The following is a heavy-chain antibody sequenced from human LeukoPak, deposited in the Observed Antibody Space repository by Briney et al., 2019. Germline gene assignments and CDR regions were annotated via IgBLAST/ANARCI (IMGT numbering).Heavy chain of an antibody. CDR1: GFTFSSYW. CDR2: IKQDGSEK. Sequence: GGSLRLSCAASGFTFSSYWMSWVRQAPGKGLEWVANIKQDGSEKYYVDSVKGRFTISRDNAKNSLYLQMNGLRAEDTAVYYCAKVLDDYIWGSYRYFDYWGQGTLVTVSS. J-gene: IGHJ4*02. D-gene: IGHD3-16*02. CDR3: AKVLDDYIWGSYRYFDY. V-gene: IGHV3-7*01.